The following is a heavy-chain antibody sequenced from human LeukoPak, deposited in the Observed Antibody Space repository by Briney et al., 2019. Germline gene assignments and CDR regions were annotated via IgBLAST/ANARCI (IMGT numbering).Heavy chain of an antibody. V-gene: IGHV3-30*18. Sequence: PGGSLRLSWPAPGFTFISYGRHWFRQAPGGGREGGPVISYDGSTIYYTESVKGRFTISRDNSKNTLYLQMNSLRDEDTAVYYCAKDQCGDCQNVFDYWGQGTLATVSS. CDR1: GFTFISYG. CDR2: ISYDGSTI. J-gene: IGHJ4*02. D-gene: IGHD2-21*02. CDR3: AKDQCGDCQNVFDY.